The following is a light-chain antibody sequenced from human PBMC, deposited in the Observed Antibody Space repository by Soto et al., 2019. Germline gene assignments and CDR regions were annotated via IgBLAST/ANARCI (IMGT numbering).Light chain of an antibody. V-gene: IGKV3-11*01. Sequence: EIVLTQSPATLSLSPGERATLSCRASQSVSRYLAWYQQKPGQAPRLLIYDASNRATGIPARFSGSGSGTDFSLTISRLEPEDFAVYYCQHYDNSLLTFGGGTKVDIK. CDR1: QSVSRY. CDR2: DAS. J-gene: IGKJ4*01. CDR3: QHYDNSLLT.